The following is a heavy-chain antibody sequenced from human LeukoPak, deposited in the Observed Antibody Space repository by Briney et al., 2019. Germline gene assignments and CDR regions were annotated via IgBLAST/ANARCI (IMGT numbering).Heavy chain of an antibody. CDR3: AREKGLVQAGVDY. CDR2: LNGDGSTT. CDR1: GFTFSNYW. D-gene: IGHD6-6*01. Sequence: GGSLRLSCAASGFTFSNYWMQWVRQAPGKGLVWVSRLNGDGSTTNYADSVKGRFSISRDSAKNTMFLQMNSLRAEDTAVYYCAREKGLVQAGVDYWGQGTLVTVSS. V-gene: IGHV3-74*01. J-gene: IGHJ4*02.